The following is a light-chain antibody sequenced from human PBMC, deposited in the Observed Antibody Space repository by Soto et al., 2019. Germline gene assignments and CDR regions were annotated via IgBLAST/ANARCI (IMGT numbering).Light chain of an antibody. J-gene: IGKJ1*01. CDR1: QSVSSSF. CDR2: GAS. Sequence: EIVLTQSPGTLSLSPGERATLSSRASQSVSSSFLAWYQQKPGQAPRPLIYGASSRATGIPDRFSGSGSGTDFTLTISRLEPEDFAVYYCQQYDCSPWTFGQGTKVEIK. V-gene: IGKV3-20*01. CDR3: QQYDCSPWT.